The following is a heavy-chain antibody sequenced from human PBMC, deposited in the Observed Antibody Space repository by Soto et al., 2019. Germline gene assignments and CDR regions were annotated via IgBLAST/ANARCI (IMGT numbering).Heavy chain of an antibody. Sequence: ASVKVSCKASGYTFTSYDINWVRQATGQGLEWMGWMNPNSGNTGYAQKFQGRVTMTRNTSISTAYMELSSLRSEDTAVYYCAREGTGSSSWYYYYGMDVWGQGTTVTVSS. V-gene: IGHV1-8*01. CDR3: AREGTGSSSWYYYYGMDV. D-gene: IGHD6-13*01. CDR2: MNPNSGNT. CDR1: GYTFTSYD. J-gene: IGHJ6*02.